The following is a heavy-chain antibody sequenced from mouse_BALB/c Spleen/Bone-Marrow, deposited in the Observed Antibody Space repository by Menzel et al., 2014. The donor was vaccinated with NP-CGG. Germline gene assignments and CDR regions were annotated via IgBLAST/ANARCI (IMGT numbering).Heavy chain of an antibody. V-gene: IGHV14-3*02. CDR2: TDPANGNT. Sequence: VQLQQPGAELVKPGASVKLSCTASGFNIKDTYIHWVKQRPEQGLEWIGRTDPANGNTKYDPKFQGKATITADTSSNTAYLQLSSLTSEDTAVYYCARRLRSAMDYWGQGTSVTVSS. D-gene: IGHD1-1*01. CDR1: GFNIKDTY. CDR3: ARRLRSAMDY. J-gene: IGHJ4*01.